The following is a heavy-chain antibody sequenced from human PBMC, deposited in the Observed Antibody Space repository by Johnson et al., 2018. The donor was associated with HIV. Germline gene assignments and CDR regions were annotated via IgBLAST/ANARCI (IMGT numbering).Heavy chain of an antibody. CDR2: IYSGGST. V-gene: IGHV3-66*01. CDR3: ARDEVAGAFEI. Sequence: EVQLVESGGGVVRPGGSLRLSCAASGFTFSSYAMSWVRQAPGKGLEWVSAIYSGGSTYYADSVKGGFTISRDNSKNTLYLEMNSLRAEDTAVYYCARDEVAGAFEIWGQGTMVTGSS. J-gene: IGHJ3*02. CDR1: GFTFSSYA.